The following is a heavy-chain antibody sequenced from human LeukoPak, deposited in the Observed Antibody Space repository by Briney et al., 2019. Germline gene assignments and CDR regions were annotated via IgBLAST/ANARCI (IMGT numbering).Heavy chain of an antibody. CDR2: INQNGREK. V-gene: IGHV3-7*01. J-gene: IGHJ4*02. D-gene: IGHD1-26*01. Sequence: GGSLRLSCAASGYTFSSYWISWVRQAPGNGLEWVANINQNGREKYYVDSVKDRFTISRDNAKSSLFLQMNSLRAEDEAVYYCARDKPRGSYYGSIFDSWGQGTLVTVSS. CDR3: ARDKPRGSYYGSIFDS. CDR1: GYTFSSYW.